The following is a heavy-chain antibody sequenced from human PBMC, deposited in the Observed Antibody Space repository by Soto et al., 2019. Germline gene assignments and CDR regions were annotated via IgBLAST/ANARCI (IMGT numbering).Heavy chain of an antibody. J-gene: IGHJ6*02. CDR3: AREGAYCSSTSCYTPHYYYYGMDV. Sequence: QVQLVQSGAEVKKPGSSVKVSCKASGGTFSSYAISWVRQAPGQGLEWVGGIIPIFGTANYAQKFQGRVTITADESTSTAYMALSSLRSEDTAVYYCAREGAYCSSTSCYTPHYYYYGMDVWGQGTTVTVSS. V-gene: IGHV1-69*01. D-gene: IGHD2-2*02. CDR2: IIPIFGTA. CDR1: GGTFSSYA.